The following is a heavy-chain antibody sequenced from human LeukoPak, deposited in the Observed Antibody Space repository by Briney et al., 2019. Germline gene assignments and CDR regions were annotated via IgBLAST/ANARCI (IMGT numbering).Heavy chain of an antibody. Sequence: GGSLRLSCSTSGFTFSSYAMHWVRQAPGKGLEYVSAISSNGGSTYYADSVKGRFNISRDNSKNTLYLQMSSLRAEDTAVYYCVKVEHDYCDYHSGGWGQGTLVTVSS. CDR3: VKVEHDYCDYHSGG. V-gene: IGHV3-64D*09. CDR2: ISSNGGST. CDR1: GFTFSSYA. J-gene: IGHJ4*02. D-gene: IGHD4-17*01.